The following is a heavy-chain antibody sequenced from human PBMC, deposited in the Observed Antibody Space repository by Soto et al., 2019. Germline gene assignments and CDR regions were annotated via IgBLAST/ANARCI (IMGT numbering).Heavy chain of an antibody. D-gene: IGHD6-19*01. CDR3: ARDDWKVEAVVGIDY. CDR2: ISSSSSTI. Sequence: GGSLRLSCAASGFTFSSYSMNWARQAPGKGLEWVSYISSSSSTIYYADSVKGRFTISRDNAKNSLYLQMNSLRAEDTAVYYCARDDWKVEAVVGIDYWGQGTLVTVSS. CDR1: GFTFSSYS. V-gene: IGHV3-48*01. J-gene: IGHJ4*02.